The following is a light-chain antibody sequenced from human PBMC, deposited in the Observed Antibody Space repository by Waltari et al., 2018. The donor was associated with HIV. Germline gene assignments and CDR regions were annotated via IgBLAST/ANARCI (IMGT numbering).Light chain of an antibody. V-gene: IGLV2-18*02. CDR3: SSVTSRSTVV. Sequence: QSALTQPPSVSGSPGQSVTISCTGTSSDVGSYNLVSCYQQSPGTAPKLMVYEVTYRPAGVPVRFSGTTSSNAASRTISGHQAEDEADYCGSSVTSRSTVVFGGGTKLTVL. J-gene: IGLJ3*02. CDR1: SSDVGSYNL. CDR2: EVT.